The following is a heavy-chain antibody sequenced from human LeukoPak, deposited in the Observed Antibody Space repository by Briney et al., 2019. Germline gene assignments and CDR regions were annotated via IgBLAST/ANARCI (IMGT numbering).Heavy chain of an antibody. CDR3: ASEAGNYDILTGYYPYYFDY. D-gene: IGHD3-9*01. Sequence: SETLPLTCTVSGGSISSSSYYWGWIRQLPGKGLEWIGSIYYSGSTYYNPSLKSRVTISVDTARNQCSLKLSSVTAADTAVYYCASEAGNYDILTGYYPYYFDYWGQGTLVTVSS. V-gene: IGHV4-39*01. CDR2: IYYSGST. J-gene: IGHJ4*02. CDR1: GGSISSSSYY.